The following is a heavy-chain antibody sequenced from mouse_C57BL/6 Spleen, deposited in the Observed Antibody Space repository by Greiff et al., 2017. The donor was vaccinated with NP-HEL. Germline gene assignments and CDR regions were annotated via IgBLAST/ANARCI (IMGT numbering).Heavy chain of an antibody. CDR1: GFTFSSYA. Sequence: VQLKESGGGLVKPGGSLKLSCAASGFTFSSYAMSWVRQTPEKRLEWVATISDGGSYTYYPDNVKGRFPISRDNAKNNLYLQSSHLTSEDTSMYYCARDQGVYGQGFAYWGQGTLGTVSA. D-gene: IGHD1-1*01. CDR2: ISDGGSYT. J-gene: IGHJ3*01. V-gene: IGHV5-4*01. CDR3: ARDQGVYGQGFAY.